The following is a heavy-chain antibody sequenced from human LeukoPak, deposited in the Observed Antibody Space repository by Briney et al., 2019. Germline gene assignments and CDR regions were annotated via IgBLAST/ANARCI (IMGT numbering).Heavy chain of an antibody. J-gene: IGHJ4*02. D-gene: IGHD2-2*01. CDR2: INHSGST. Sequence: SETLSLTCAVYGGSLSGYYWSWIRQPPGKGLEWIGEINHSGSTNYNPSLKSRVTISVDTSKNQFSLKLSSVTAADTAVYYCGARSCTSCQPGGVDYWGQGTLVTVSS. CDR1: GGSLSGYY. CDR3: GARSCTSCQPGGVDY. V-gene: IGHV4-34*01.